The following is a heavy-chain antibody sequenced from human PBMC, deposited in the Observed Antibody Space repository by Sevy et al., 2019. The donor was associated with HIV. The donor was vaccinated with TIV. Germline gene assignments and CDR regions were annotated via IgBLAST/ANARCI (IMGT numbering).Heavy chain of an antibody. V-gene: IGHV1-69*13. D-gene: IGHD3-22*01. CDR3: AGSYLDSSGYSPLYYYGMDV. Sequence: SVRVSCKASGGTFRNYAISWVRQAPGQGLEWMGGFIPMFNTANYEQKFHGKVTLTADGSTATAYMGLSSLISDDTAVYYCAGSYLDSSGYSPLYYYGMDVWGQRTTVTVSS. CDR2: FIPMFNTA. CDR1: GGTFRNYA. J-gene: IGHJ6*02.